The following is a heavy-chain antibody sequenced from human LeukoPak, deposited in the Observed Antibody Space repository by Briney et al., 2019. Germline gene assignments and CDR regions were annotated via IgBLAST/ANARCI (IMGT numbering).Heavy chain of an antibody. CDR3: ARGYTSGWSPALDI. CDR1: GGSISSYY. V-gene: IGHV4-59*01. J-gene: IGHJ3*02. D-gene: IGHD6-19*01. CDR2: IYFSGST. Sequence: SETLSLTCSVSGGSISSYYWTWIRQPPGKGLEWIGYIYFSGSTNYNPSLKNRVTFSVDTSKNQFSLNLSSVTAADTAVYYCARGYTSGWSPALDIWGQGTMVTVSS.